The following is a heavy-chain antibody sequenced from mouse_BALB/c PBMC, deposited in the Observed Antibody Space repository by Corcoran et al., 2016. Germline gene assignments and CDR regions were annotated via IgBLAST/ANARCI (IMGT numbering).Heavy chain of an antibody. CDR3: ARSYGCSYWYFDV. J-gene: IGHJ1*01. CDR1: GYTFTNYG. V-gene: IGHV9-3-1*01. CDR2: INTYTGEP. Sequence: QIQLVQSGPELKKPGETVKISCKASGYTFTNYGMNWVKQAPGKGLKWMGWINTYTGEPTYADDFKGRFAFSLETSASTAYLQINNLKNEDTATYFCARSYGCSYWYFDVWGAGTTVTVSS. D-gene: IGHD1-1*01.